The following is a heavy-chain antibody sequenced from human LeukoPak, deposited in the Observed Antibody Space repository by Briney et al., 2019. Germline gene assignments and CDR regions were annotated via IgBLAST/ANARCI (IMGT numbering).Heavy chain of an antibody. CDR1: GGSISSYY. CDR2: IYTSGST. J-gene: IGHJ6*03. V-gene: IGHV4-4*07. D-gene: IGHD6-13*01. Sequence: PSETLSLTCTVSGGSISSYYWSWIRQPAGKGLEWIGRIYTSGSTNYNPSLKSRVTMSVDTSKNQFSLKLSSVTAADTAMYYCATERIAAAGTWPYYYYMDVWGKGTTVTVSS. CDR3: ATERIAAAGTWPYYYYMDV.